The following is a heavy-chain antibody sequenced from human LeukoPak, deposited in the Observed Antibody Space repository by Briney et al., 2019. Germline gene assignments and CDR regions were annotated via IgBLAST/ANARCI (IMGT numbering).Heavy chain of an antibody. D-gene: IGHD3-10*01. Sequence: GESLKISCKGSGYNFGTCWVAWVRQMPGKGLEWMGIIYPDDSDARYSPSFQGQVTISADKSINTAYLQWSSLKASDTAIYFCARGAYGSGSYYNYYGMDVWGQGTTVTVSS. CDR3: ARGAYGSGSYYNYYGMDV. J-gene: IGHJ6*02. CDR2: IYPDDSDA. CDR1: GYNFGTCW. V-gene: IGHV5-51*01.